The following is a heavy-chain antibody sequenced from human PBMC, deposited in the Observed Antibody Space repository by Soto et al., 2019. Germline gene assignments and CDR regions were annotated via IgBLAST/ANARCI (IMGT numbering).Heavy chain of an antibody. CDR3: ARLSVNAFDI. V-gene: IGHV4-39*01. J-gene: IGHJ3*02. CDR2: IHYKWDT. Sequence: QLQLQESGPGLLKPSETLSLTCSVSGGSISSSSYNLDWIRQPPGKGLEWIWNIHYKWDTDYNPSIKSRATISVDASDYQFSLKLSSVTAADTSIYYCARLSVNAFDIWGHVTMVTVSP. CDR1: GGSISSSSYN. D-gene: IGHD3-16*02.